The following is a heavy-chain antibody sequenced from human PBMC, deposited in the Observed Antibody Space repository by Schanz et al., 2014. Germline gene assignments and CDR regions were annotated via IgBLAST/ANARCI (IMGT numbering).Heavy chain of an antibody. Sequence: EVQLLESGGGLVQPGGSLRLSCAASGFTFSNYAINWVRQTPERGLEWVSSISDSGDSAFYADSVRGRFTISRDNSINTLSLQMNSLSADDTAVYYCANGVAGYYPNYYYTMDVWGQGTTVTVSS. D-gene: IGHD3-22*01. CDR2: ISDSGDSA. CDR1: GFTFSNYA. V-gene: IGHV3-23*01. CDR3: ANGVAGYYPNYYYTMDV. J-gene: IGHJ6*02.